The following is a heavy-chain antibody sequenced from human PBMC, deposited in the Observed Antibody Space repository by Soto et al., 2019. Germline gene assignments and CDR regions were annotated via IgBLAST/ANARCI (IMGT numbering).Heavy chain of an antibody. CDR3: AHDSHGGNTYFDL. CDR1: GGSISSGNFY. CDR2: IYFSGST. V-gene: IGHV4-30-4*01. D-gene: IGHD1-26*01. Sequence: SETLSLTCTVSGGSISSGNFYWSWIRQPPGKGLEWIGYIYFSGSTSYSPSLKSRLTISLNTSNNQFSLKLSSVTAAVTAVYYCAHDSHGGNTYFDLWGPGALVTVSS. J-gene: IGHJ4*02.